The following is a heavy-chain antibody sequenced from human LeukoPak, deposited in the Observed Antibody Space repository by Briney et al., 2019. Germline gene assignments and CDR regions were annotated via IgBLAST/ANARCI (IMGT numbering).Heavy chain of an antibody. CDR3: ATDLG. CDR2: VEHDGSRT. Sequence: GGSLRLSCAASGFTFTSYWMHWVRQPPGKGLVWVSRVEHDGSRTAYGDSVTGRFTISRDNARNMVYLQMNSLRAEDTAVYYCATDLGWGQGTLVTVSS. V-gene: IGHV3-74*01. J-gene: IGHJ4*02. CDR1: GFTFTSYW. D-gene: IGHD4-17*01.